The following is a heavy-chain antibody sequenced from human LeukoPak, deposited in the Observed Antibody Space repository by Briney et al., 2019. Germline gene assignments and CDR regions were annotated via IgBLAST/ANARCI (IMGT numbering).Heavy chain of an antibody. CDR2: INHSGST. Sequence: PSETLSLTCAVYGGSFSGYYWCWIRQPPGKGLEWIGEINHSGSTNYNPSLKSRVTIPVDTSKNQFSLKVKSVTAADTAVYYCARESNGDYSDYWGQGTLVTVSS. CDR3: ARESNGDYSDY. CDR1: GGSFSGYY. D-gene: IGHD4-17*01. V-gene: IGHV4-34*01. J-gene: IGHJ4*02.